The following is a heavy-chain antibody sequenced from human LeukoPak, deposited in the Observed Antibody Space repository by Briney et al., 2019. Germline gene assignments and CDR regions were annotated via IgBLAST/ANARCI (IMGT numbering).Heavy chain of an antibody. V-gene: IGHV3-48*02. CDR3: ARGPSSSSWSRFDP. D-gene: IGHD6-13*01. J-gene: IGHJ5*02. Sequence: GASLRLSCAASGFTFSSYSMNWVRQAPGKRLEWVSCISSSGTKYYADSVKGRFTTSRDNGKSSLFLEMNSLRDEDTAVYYCARGPSSSSWSRFDPWGQGTLVTVSS. CDR2: ISSSGTK. CDR1: GFTFSSYS.